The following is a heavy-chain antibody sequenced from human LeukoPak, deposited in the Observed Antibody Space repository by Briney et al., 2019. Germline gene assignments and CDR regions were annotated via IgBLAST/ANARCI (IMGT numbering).Heavy chain of an antibody. CDR3: ANLRAPEWLSTSDY. D-gene: IGHD3-3*01. V-gene: IGHV3-30*02. CDR2: IRYDGSNK. Sequence: GGSLRLSCAASGFTFSSYGMHWVRQAPGKGLEWVAFIRYDGSNKYYADSVKGRFTISRDNSKNTLYLQMNSLRAEDTAVYYCANLRAPEWLSTSDYWGQGTLVTVSS. CDR1: GFTFSSYG. J-gene: IGHJ4*02.